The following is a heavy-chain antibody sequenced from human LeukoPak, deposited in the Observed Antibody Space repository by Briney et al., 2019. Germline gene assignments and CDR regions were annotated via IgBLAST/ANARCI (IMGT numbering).Heavy chain of an antibody. CDR2: IYYSGSP. V-gene: IGHV4-39*01. CDR1: GGSISSTSYY. D-gene: IGHD5-24*01. Sequence: SETLSLTCTVSGGSISSTSYYWGWIRQPPGKGLEWIGSIYYSGSPYYNPPLKSRVTISVDTSKNHFSLTLSSVTAADTAVYYCARRTSMATRTNWFDPWGQGTLVTVSS. CDR3: ARRTSMATRTNWFDP. J-gene: IGHJ5*02.